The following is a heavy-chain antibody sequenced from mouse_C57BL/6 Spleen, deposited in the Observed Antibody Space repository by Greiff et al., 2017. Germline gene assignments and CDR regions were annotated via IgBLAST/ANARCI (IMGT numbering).Heavy chain of an antibody. V-gene: IGHV2-6-1*01. CDR3: ARQRVYGYDGGYAMDY. J-gene: IGHJ4*01. Sequence: VKLVESGPGLVAPSQSLSITCTVSGFSLTSYGVHWVRQPPGKGLEWLVVIWSDGSTTYNSALKSRLSISKDNSKSQVFLKMNSLQTDDTAMYYCARQRVYGYDGGYAMDYWGQGTTVTVSS. CDR2: IWSDGST. D-gene: IGHD2-2*01. CDR1: GFSLTSYG.